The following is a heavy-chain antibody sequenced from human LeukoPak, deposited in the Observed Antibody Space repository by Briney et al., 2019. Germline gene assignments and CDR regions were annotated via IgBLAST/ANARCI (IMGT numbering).Heavy chain of an antibody. J-gene: IGHJ4*02. V-gene: IGHV5-51*01. D-gene: IGHD3-10*01. Sequence: GESLKISCKGSGYSFTSYWIGWVRQMPGKGLEWMGIIYPGSSDTRNSPSFQGQVTISADKSISTAYLQWSSLKASDTAMYYCARSSHYYYGSGPLHAYYFDYWGQGTLVTVSS. CDR2: IYPGSSDT. CDR1: GYSFTSYW. CDR3: ARSSHYYYGSGPLHAYYFDY.